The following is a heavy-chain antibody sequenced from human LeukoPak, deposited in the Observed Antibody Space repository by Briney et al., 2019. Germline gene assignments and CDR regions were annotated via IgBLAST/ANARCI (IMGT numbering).Heavy chain of an antibody. D-gene: IGHD1-26*01. CDR1: GDSVSSNSAA. Sequence: SQTLSLTCAISGDSVSSNSAAWNWIRQSPSRGLEWLGRAYYRSTWYYEYAVSVRSRATVNPDTSKNQFSLRLNSVTPEDTAVYYCARGGVWDPGAFDIWGQGTMVTVSS. CDR3: ARGGVWDPGAFDI. CDR2: AYYRSTWYY. V-gene: IGHV6-1*01. J-gene: IGHJ3*02.